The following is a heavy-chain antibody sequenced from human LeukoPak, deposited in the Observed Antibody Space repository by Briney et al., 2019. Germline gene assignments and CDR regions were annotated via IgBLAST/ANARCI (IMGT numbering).Heavy chain of an antibody. CDR1: GFTVNNNY. CDR3: ARDPTGYYTPRPDFDY. J-gene: IGHJ4*02. D-gene: IGHD3/OR15-3a*01. V-gene: IGHV3-21*01. CDR2: INSSSSYI. Sequence: GGSLRLSCTTSGFTVNNNYMSWVRQAPGKGLEWVSSINSSSSYIYYADSVKGRFTISRDNAKNSLYLQMNSLRAEDTAVYYCARDPTGYYTPRPDFDYWGQGTLVTVSS.